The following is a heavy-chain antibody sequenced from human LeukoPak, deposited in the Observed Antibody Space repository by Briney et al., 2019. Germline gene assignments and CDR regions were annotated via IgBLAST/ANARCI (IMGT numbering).Heavy chain of an antibody. Sequence: PGGSLRLSCAASGFTFSNYGMHWVRQAPGKGLEWVTFIRYDGSNKYYADSVKGRFTISRDNAKNSLYLQMNSLRAEDTAVYYCARVLIYYYDSSGYHFDYWGQGTLVTVSS. V-gene: IGHV3-30*02. CDR1: GFTFSNYG. CDR2: IRYDGSNK. CDR3: ARVLIYYYDSSGYHFDY. D-gene: IGHD3-22*01. J-gene: IGHJ4*02.